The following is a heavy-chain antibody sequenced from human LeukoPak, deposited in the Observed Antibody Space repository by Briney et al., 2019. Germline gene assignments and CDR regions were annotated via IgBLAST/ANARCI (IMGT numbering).Heavy chain of an antibody. D-gene: IGHD4-17*01. CDR3: ARRNLDYGEEN. V-gene: IGHV3-21*01. J-gene: IGHJ4*02. Sequence: GGTLRLSCAASGFPFSNYWMSWVRQAQGKGLEWVSSISSSSSYIYYADSVKGRFTISRDNAKNSLYLQMNSLRAEDTAVYYCARRNLDYGEENWGQGTLVTVSS. CDR1: GFPFSNYW. CDR2: ISSSSSYI.